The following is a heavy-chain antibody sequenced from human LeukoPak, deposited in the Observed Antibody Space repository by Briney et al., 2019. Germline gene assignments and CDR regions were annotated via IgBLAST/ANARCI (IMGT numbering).Heavy chain of an antibody. V-gene: IGHV3-23*01. CDR3: ARDINSEYFYFDWLLSSGDRTRRRLNTDAFDI. CDR2: ISGSGGST. Sequence: PGGSLRLSCAASGFTFSSYAMSWVRQAPGKGLEWVSAISGSGGSTYYADSVKGRFTISRDNAKNSLYLQMNSLRAEDTAVYYCARDINSEYFYFDWLLSSGDRTRRRLNTDAFDIWGQGTMVTVSS. CDR1: GFTFSSYA. D-gene: IGHD3-9*01. J-gene: IGHJ3*02.